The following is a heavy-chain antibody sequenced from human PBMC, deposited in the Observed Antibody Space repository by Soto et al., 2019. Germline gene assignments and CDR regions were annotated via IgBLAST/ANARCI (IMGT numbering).Heavy chain of an antibody. V-gene: IGHV1-69*13. Sequence: ASVKVSCKASGGTFSSYAISWVRQAPGQGLEWMGGIIPIFGTANYAQKFQGRVTITADESTSTAYMELSSLRSEDTAVYYCARDGKVFGVVIIRDYGMDVWGQGTTVTVSS. CDR1: GGTFSSYA. J-gene: IGHJ6*02. CDR2: IIPIFGTA. D-gene: IGHD3-3*01. CDR3: ARDGKVFGVVIIRDYGMDV.